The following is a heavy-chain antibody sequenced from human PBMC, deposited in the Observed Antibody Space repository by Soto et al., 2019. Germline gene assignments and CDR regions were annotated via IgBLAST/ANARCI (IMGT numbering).Heavy chain of an antibody. Sequence: GGSLRLSCEASGFTFNTYSMHWVRQPPGKGLEWLAAIWYDGTQKYYADSVKGRFIISRDNSKKTLYLEMNSLRAEDTAVYYCARAGGTTVTGLWHFDSWGQVTLFTVSP. V-gene: IGHV3-33*01. J-gene: IGHJ4*02. D-gene: IGHD4-17*01. CDR2: IWYDGTQK. CDR3: ARAGGTTVTGLWHFDS. CDR1: GFTFNTYS.